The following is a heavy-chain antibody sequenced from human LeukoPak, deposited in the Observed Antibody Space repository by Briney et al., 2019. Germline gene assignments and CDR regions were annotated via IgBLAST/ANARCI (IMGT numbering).Heavy chain of an antibody. Sequence: GGSPRLSCATSGFSFSTFGMHWVRQTPGKGLKWVSHISKDESNKYYADSVKGRFTISRDTSKNTLFLQMNSLRVEDTATYYCAKDNPVLEYWGQGTLVTVSS. CDR1: GFSFSTFG. V-gene: IGHV3-30*18. CDR3: AKDNPVLEY. J-gene: IGHJ4*02. CDR2: ISKDESNK.